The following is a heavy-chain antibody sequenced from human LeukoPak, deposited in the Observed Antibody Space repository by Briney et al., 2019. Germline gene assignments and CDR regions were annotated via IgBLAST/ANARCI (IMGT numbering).Heavy chain of an antibody. CDR2: ISWSSDVI. V-gene: IGHV3-9*01. Sequence: GGSLGLSCAASGFTFAHYAMHWVRQAPGKGPEWVSGISWSSDVIAYGDSVKGRFTISRDNAKNSLYLQMNSLTPEDTAMYYCAKDMRGTLTSGWSTGFDYWGQGILVIVSS. D-gene: IGHD6-19*01. CDR1: GFTFAHYA. J-gene: IGHJ4*02. CDR3: AKDMRGTLTSGWSTGFDY.